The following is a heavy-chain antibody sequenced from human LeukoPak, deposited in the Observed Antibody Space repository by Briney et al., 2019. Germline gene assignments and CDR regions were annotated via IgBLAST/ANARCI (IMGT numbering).Heavy chain of an antibody. J-gene: IGHJ4*02. D-gene: IGHD5-12*01. Sequence: PGGSLRRSCAASGFSFSSYEMNWVRQAPGKGLEWVSYISSSGSTIYYADSVKGRFTISRDNSKNTLYLQMNSLRAEDTAVYYCAKAEGGYDARGGYFDYWGQGALVTVSS. CDR3: AKAEGGYDARGGYFDY. V-gene: IGHV3-48*03. CDR1: GFSFSSYE. CDR2: ISSSGSTI.